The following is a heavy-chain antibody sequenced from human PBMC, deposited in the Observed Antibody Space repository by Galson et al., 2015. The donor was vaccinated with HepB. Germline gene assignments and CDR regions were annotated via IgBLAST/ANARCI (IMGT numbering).Heavy chain of an antibody. CDR2: IYPGDSDT. V-gene: IGHV5-51*01. D-gene: IGHD3-22*01. CDR3: VRQGYDTSGNYLGHAFDT. J-gene: IGHJ3*02. CDR1: GYSFNTYW. Sequence: QSGAEVKKPGESLNISCKASGYSFNTYWIAWVRQMPGKGLEWMGIIYPGDSDTRYSPSFQGQVTISVDKSISVAYLQWRGLKASDTAMYFCVRQGYDTSGNYLGHAFDTWGQGTMVTVSS.